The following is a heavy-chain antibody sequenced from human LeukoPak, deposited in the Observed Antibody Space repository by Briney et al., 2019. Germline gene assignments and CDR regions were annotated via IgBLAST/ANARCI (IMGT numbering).Heavy chain of an antibody. V-gene: IGHV1-18*01. D-gene: IGHD6-19*01. CDR3: AREWYNSGINWFDP. J-gene: IGHJ5*02. Sequence: ALLKVGWRASGDRFTSYGISWVGLTPEQGVNWIRWVSTYNGNTNYPQKLQGRVTMSTDTSTSTAYMELGSLRSDDTAVYYCAREWYNSGINWFDPWGQGTLVTVSS. CDR1: GDRFTSYG. CDR2: VSTYNGNT.